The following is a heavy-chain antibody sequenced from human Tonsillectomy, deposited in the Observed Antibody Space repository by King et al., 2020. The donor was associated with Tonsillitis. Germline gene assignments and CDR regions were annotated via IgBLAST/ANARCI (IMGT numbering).Heavy chain of an antibody. D-gene: IGHD1-1*01. V-gene: IGHV4-59*08. Sequence: MQLQESGPGLVQSSETLSLTCTVSGGSISSYYWCLIRQSPERGLEYIGYISYNGNTKYNPSLTSRVTISADMSKNQFSLTLNSVTAADTAIYYCAGVATTLLDYWGPGTRVTVSS. J-gene: IGHJ4*02. CDR1: GGSISSYY. CDR3: AGVATTLLDY. CDR2: ISYNGNT.